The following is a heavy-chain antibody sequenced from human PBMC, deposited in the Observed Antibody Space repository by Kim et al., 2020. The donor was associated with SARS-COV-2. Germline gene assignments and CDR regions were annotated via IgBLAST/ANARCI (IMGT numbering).Heavy chain of an antibody. CDR3: AKGRAGASLAPTNYHFDY. CDR1: GFSFRTYA. D-gene: IGHD1-26*01. J-gene: IGHJ4*02. V-gene: IGHV3-23*01. CDR2: IAASGTDT. Sequence: GGSLRLSCAASGFSFRTYAMYWVRQAPGKGLEWVSAIAASGTDTLHAKSVEGRFTISRDNSKNTLYLQMKILGAEDTAIYYCAKGRAGASLAPTNYHFDYWGQGTLVSVSS.